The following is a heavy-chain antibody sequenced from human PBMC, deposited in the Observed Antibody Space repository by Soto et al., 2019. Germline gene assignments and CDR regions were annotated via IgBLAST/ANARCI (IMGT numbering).Heavy chain of an antibody. J-gene: IGHJ3*02. CDR2: ISGSGGST. V-gene: IGHV3-23*01. CDR1: GFTFSSYA. D-gene: IGHD3-22*01. CDR3: AKDYYDSSGYGRGMCAFDI. Sequence: EVQLLESGGGLVQPGGSLRLSCAASGFTFSSYAMSWVRQAPGKGLEWVSAISGSGGSTYYADSVKGRFTISRDNSKNTLYLQMNSLRAEDTAVYYCAKDYYDSSGYGRGMCAFDIWGQGTMVTVSS.